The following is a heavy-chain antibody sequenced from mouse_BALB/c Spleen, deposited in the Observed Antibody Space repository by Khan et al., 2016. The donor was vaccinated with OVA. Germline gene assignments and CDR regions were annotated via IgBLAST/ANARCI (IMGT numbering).Heavy chain of an antibody. CDR2: LNPNFGVT. D-gene: IGHD1-1*01. CDR3: ARIYGSDFDD. CDR1: GYSFTGYF. Sequence: EVQLQQSGPELVKPGASVKISCKASGYSFTGYFMHWVMQSHGKSLEWIGRLNPNFGVTFFNQKFVDKATLTVDESSSPAQLELRSLESEDSAVYYCARIYGSDFDDWGQGTSLTVSS. V-gene: IGHV1-20*02. J-gene: IGHJ2*02.